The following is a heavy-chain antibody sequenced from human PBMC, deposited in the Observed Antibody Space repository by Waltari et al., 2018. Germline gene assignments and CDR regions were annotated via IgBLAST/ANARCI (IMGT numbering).Heavy chain of an antibody. Sequence: QLQLQESGPGLVKPSETLSLTCTVSGGSISSSSYYWGWIRQPPGKGLEWIGSIYYSGSTYYNPSLKRRVTISVDTSKNQFSLKLSSVTAADTAVYYGARMQYQLLFPSPFDYWGQGTLVTVSS. CDR3: ARMQYQLLFPSPFDY. D-gene: IGHD2-2*01. V-gene: IGHV4-39*07. CDR1: GGSISSSSYY. J-gene: IGHJ4*02. CDR2: IYYSGST.